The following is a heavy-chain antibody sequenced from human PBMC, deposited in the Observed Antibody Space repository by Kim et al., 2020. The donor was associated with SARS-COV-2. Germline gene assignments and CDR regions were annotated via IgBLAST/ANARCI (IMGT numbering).Heavy chain of an antibody. CDR3: VREARRNYYDSSGPDY. J-gene: IGHJ4*02. Sequence: SGPTLVNPTQTLTLTCTFSGFSLSTSGMCVSWIRQPPGRALEWLARIDWDDDKYYSTSLKTRLTISKDTSKNQVVLTMTNMDPVDTATYYCVREARRNYYDSSGPDYWGQGTLVTVSS. CDR1: GFSLSTSGMC. CDR2: IDWDDDK. V-gene: IGHV2-70*11. D-gene: IGHD3-22*01.